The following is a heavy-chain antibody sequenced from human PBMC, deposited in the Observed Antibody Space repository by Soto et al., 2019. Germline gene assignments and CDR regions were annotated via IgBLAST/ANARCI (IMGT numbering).Heavy chain of an antibody. J-gene: IGHJ4*02. CDR1: GGSIPYSY. V-gene: IGHV4-59*01. D-gene: IGHD6-13*01. CDR2: IYYTGST. Sequence: SETLSLTCTVSGGSIPYSYWSWIRQPPGKGLEWIGYIYYTGSTDYNPSFHSRVTLSIDTSKNQFSLKLSSVTAADTAVYYCARVRKEGAVASGVDYWGQGTLVTVSS. CDR3: ARVRKEGAVASGVDY.